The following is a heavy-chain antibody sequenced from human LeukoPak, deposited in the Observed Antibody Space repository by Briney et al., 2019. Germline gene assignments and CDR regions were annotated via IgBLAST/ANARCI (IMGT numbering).Heavy chain of an antibody. J-gene: IGHJ6*02. CDR3: ARQLGYFYGMDV. CDR1: GFTFSSYE. Sequence: PGGSLRLSCAASGFTFSSYEMNWVRQAPGEGLEWVSYISSSGSTIYYAGSVKGRFTISRDNAKNSLYLQMNSLRAEDTAVYYCARQLGYFYGMDVWGQGTTVTVSS. V-gene: IGHV3-48*03. CDR2: ISSSGSTI. D-gene: IGHD3-16*01.